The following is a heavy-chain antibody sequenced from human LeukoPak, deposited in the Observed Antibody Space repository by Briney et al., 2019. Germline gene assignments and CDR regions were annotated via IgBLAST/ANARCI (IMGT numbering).Heavy chain of an antibody. CDR1: GFTFSDYY. CDR3: VREDCGGDCYYNWFDP. Sequence: GGSLRLSCAASGFTFSDYYMSWIRQAPGKGLEWVSYISSSGSTIYYADSVKGRFTISRDNAKNSLYLQMNSLRAEDTAVYYCVREDCGGDCYYNWFDPWGQGTLVTVSS. CDR2: ISSSGSTI. J-gene: IGHJ5*02. V-gene: IGHV3-11*01. D-gene: IGHD2-21*02.